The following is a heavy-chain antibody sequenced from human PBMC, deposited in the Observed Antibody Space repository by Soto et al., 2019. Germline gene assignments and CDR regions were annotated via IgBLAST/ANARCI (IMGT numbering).Heavy chain of an antibody. J-gene: IGHJ4*02. Sequence: SETLSLTCTVSGGSLNSYYWTWIRQSPGKGLEWIGYVSSTGSTNYNPSLKSRVTISVDTSKNQFSLKLTSVTAADTAVYYCARHKGSSSWYPFDYWGQGALVTVSS. CDR1: GGSLNSYY. V-gene: IGHV4-59*01. CDR2: VSSTGST. CDR3: ARHKGSSSWYPFDY. D-gene: IGHD6-13*01.